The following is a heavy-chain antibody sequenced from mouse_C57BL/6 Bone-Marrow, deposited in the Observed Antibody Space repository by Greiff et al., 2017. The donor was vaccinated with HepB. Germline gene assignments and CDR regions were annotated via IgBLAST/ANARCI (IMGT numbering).Heavy chain of an antibody. Sequence: VQLQQSGTVLARPGASVKMSCKTSGYTFTSYWMHWVKQRPGQGLEWIGAIYPGNSDTSYNQKFKGKAKLTAVTSASTAYMERSSLNNEDSAVYYCTGLYYGYDYYAMDYWGQGTSVTVSS. CDR1: GYTFTSYW. J-gene: IGHJ4*01. D-gene: IGHD2-2*01. V-gene: IGHV1-5*01. CDR3: TGLYYGYDYYAMDY. CDR2: IYPGNSDT.